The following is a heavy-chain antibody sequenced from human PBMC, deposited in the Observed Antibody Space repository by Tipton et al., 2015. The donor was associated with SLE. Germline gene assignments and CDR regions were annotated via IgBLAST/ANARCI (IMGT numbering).Heavy chain of an antibody. J-gene: IGHJ3*02. Sequence: TLSLTCTVSGGSFTTYYWSWIRQPPGKDLEWIGYFYYSGNTYYNPSLESRATISLDTSKNQFSLKLTSVTAGDTAIYYCARHLGVIGAFNIWGQGTVVTVSS. V-gene: IGHV4-59*08. CDR1: GGSFTTYY. CDR2: FYYSGNT. CDR3: ARHLGVIGAFNI. D-gene: IGHD3-16*02.